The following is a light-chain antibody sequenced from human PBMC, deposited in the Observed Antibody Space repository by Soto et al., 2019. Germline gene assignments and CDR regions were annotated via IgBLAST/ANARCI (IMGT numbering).Light chain of an antibody. CDR2: AAS. Sequence: DIQMTQSPSSLCASVGNRVTITCRASQSISTYLNWYQKKPGKAPKLLIYAASSLQSGVPSRFSGSGSRTDFTLTITSLQPEDIGTYYCQQTDTLPSTFGQGTRLEIK. V-gene: IGKV1-39*01. CDR1: QSISTY. J-gene: IGKJ5*01. CDR3: QQTDTLPST.